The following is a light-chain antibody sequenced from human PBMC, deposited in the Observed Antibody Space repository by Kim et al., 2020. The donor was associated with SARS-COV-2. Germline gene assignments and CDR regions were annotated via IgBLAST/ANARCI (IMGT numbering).Light chain of an antibody. V-gene: IGKV3-20*01. Sequence: SPGDSSPCTCRPSQTITAPDLARYQPRPAPAPRLLSYGAVNTATGIPDRFSGSGSGTDFTLTISRIELADFAVYSCQYYGGAPWTFGRGTKVDIK. CDR1: QTITAPD. J-gene: IGKJ1*01. CDR3: QYYGGAPWT. CDR2: GAV.